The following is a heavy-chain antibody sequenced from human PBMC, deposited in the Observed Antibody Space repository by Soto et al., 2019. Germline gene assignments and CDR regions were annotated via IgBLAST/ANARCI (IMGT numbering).Heavy chain of an antibody. V-gene: IGHV4-31*03. D-gene: IGHD1-20*01. Sequence: SETLSLTCTVSGGSINSGGYYWSWIRQHPGKGLERIGCIYYSGSTYYNPSLKSRVTISVDTSKNQFSLKLSSVTAADTAVYYCASNSLAGYYAMDVWGQGTTVTVSS. CDR2: IYYSGST. J-gene: IGHJ6*02. CDR1: GGSINSGGYY. CDR3: ASNSLAGYYAMDV.